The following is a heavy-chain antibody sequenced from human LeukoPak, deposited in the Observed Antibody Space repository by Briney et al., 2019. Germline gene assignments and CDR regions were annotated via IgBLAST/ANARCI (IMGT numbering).Heavy chain of an antibody. J-gene: IGHJ4*02. Sequence: LAGGSLRLSCAASGFTFSNYAMTWCRQAPGKGLEWVSAISGSGGSTYYADSVRGRFTISRDNSKNTLYLQMNSLRAEDTAVYYCAIHRIAAAGINPFYFDYWGQGTLVTVSS. CDR3: AIHRIAAAGINPFYFDY. CDR2: ISGSGGST. CDR1: GFTFSNYA. V-gene: IGHV3-23*01. D-gene: IGHD6-13*01.